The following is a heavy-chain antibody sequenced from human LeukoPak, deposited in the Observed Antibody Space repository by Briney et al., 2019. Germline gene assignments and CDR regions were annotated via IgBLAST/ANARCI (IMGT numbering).Heavy chain of an antibody. V-gene: IGHV3-23*01. D-gene: IGHD2-2*01. Sequence: PGGSLRLSCVASGFTFSSYAMSWVRQAPGKGLEWVSAISGSGGSTYYADSVKGRFTISRDNSKNTLYLQMNSLRAEDTAVYYCARVDCSTTSCPYDVFDIWGQGTMVTVSS. CDR3: ARVDCSTTSCPYDVFDI. CDR1: GFTFSSYA. CDR2: ISGSGGST. J-gene: IGHJ3*02.